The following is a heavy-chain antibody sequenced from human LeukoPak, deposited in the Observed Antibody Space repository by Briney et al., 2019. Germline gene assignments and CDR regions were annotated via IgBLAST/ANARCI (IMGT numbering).Heavy chain of an antibody. CDR1: GFTFSSYG. CDR2: IRYDGSNK. V-gene: IGHV3-30*02. Sequence: PGGSLRLSCAASGFTFSSYGMHWVRQAPGKGLEWVAFIRYDGSNKYYADSVKGRFTISRDNSKNTLYLQMGSLRAEDMAVYYCAKVRRGTHCSSTSCAWGPTDYWGQGTLVTVSS. CDR3: AKVRRGTHCSSTSCAWGPTDY. J-gene: IGHJ4*02. D-gene: IGHD2-2*01.